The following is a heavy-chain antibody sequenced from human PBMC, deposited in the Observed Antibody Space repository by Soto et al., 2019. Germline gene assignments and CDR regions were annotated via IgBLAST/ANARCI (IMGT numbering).Heavy chain of an antibody. CDR3: ARHWRSIGAFDI. CDR1: GGSVSSGSYY. J-gene: IGHJ3*02. CDR2: IYYSGST. Sequence: QVQLQESGPGLVKPSETLSLTCTVSGGSVSSGSYYWSWIRQPPGKGLEWIGYIYYSGSTNYNPSLKSRVTISVDTSKNQFSLKLSSVTAADTAVYYCARHWRSIGAFDIWGQGTMVTVSS. V-gene: IGHV4-61*01. D-gene: IGHD1-1*01.